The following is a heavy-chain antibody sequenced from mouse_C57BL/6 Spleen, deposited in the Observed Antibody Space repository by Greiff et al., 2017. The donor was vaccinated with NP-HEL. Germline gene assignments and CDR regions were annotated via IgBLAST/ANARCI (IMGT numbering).Heavy chain of an antibody. V-gene: IGHV1-55*01. D-gene: IGHD2-2*01. CDR3: AREGIYYGYSGAMDY. J-gene: IGHJ4*01. Sequence: VQLQQSGAELVKPGASVKMSCKASGYTFTSYWITWVKQRPGQGLEWIGDIYPGSGSTNYNEKFKSKATLTVDTSSSTAYMQLSSLTSEDSAVYYCAREGIYYGYSGAMDYWGQGTSVTVSS. CDR2: IYPGSGST. CDR1: GYTFTSYW.